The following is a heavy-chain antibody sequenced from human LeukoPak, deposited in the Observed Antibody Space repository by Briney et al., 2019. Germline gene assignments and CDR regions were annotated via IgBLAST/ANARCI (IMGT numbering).Heavy chain of an antibody. V-gene: IGHV3-43*01. CDR1: GFTFDDYT. Sequence: PGGSLRLSCAASGFTFDDYTMHWARQAPGKGLEWVSLISWDGGSTYYADSVKGRFTISRDNNKNSLYLQMSSLRTEDTALYYCAKARYCSSTSCPDNWFDPWGQGTLVTVSS. J-gene: IGHJ5*02. CDR3: AKARYCSSTSCPDNWFDP. D-gene: IGHD2-2*01. CDR2: ISWDGGST.